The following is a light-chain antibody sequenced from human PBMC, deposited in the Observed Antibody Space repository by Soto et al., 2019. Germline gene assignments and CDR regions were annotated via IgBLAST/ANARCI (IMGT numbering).Light chain of an antibody. CDR2: GAS. CDR3: QQYNNWPSIT. CDR1: QSVSSD. Sequence: EIVMTQSPATLSVSPGERATLSCRASQSVSSDLAWYHQKPGQAPRLLIYGASTRATGIPARFSGSGSGTEFTLTISSLRSEDFAVYYCQQYNNWPSITFGQGTRLEVK. J-gene: IGKJ5*01. V-gene: IGKV3-15*01.